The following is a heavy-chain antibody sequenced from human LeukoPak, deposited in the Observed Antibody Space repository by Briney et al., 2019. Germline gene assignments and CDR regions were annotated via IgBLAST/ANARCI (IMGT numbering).Heavy chain of an antibody. Sequence: GASVKVSCKASGYTFTSYYMHWVRQAPGQGLEWMGWMNPNSGNTGYAQKFQGRVTITRNTSISTAYMELSSLRSEDTAVYYCARAFTYDFWSGYYRDYYYYYMDVWGKGTTVTVSS. D-gene: IGHD3-3*01. CDR2: MNPNSGNT. V-gene: IGHV1-8*03. CDR1: GYTFTSYY. J-gene: IGHJ6*03. CDR3: ARAFTYDFWSGYYRDYYYYYMDV.